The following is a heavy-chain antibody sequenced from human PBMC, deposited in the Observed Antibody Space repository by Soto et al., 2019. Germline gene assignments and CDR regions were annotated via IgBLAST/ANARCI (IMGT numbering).Heavy chain of an antibody. V-gene: IGHV4-30-4*01. J-gene: IGHJ5*02. D-gene: IGHD2-2*01. CDR3: ARGAEYCSSTSCSNWFDP. CDR2: IYYSGST. Sequence: SETLSLTCTVSGGSISSGDYYWSWIRQPPGKGLEWIGYIYYSGSTYYNPSLKSRVTISVDTSKNQFSLKLSSVTAADTAVYYCARGAEYCSSTSCSNWFDPWGQGTLVTVSS. CDR1: GGSISSGDYY.